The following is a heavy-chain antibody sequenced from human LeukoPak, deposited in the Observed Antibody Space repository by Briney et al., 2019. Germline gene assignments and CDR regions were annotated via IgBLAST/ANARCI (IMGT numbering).Heavy chain of an antibody. CDR2: ISSGSSYI. D-gene: IGHD6-13*01. CDR1: GFTFSSYS. J-gene: IGHJ5*02. V-gene: IGHV3-21*04. CDR3: AKDMSSSLRDYNWFDP. Sequence: GGSLRLSCAASGFTFSSYSMNWVRQAPGKGLEWVSSISSGSSYIYYADSVKGRFTISRDNAKNSLYLQMNSLRAEDTALYYCAKDMSSSLRDYNWFDPWGQGTLVTVSS.